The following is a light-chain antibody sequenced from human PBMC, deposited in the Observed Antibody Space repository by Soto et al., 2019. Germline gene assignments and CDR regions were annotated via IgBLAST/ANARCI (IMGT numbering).Light chain of an antibody. CDR3: MSFTSSSTVV. V-gene: IGLV2-14*01. CDR2: EVS. J-gene: IGLJ2*01. Sequence: QSALTQPASVSGSPGQSITISCTGTSSDVGAFNYVSWYQQHPGQAPKLMIYEVSNRPSGVSDRFSGSKSGNTASLTISGLQAEDEAAYFCMSFTSSSTVVFGGGTKVTVL. CDR1: SSDVGAFNY.